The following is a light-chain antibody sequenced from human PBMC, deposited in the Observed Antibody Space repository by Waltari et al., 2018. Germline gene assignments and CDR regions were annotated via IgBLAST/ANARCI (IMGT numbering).Light chain of an antibody. V-gene: IGKV1-9*01. CDR3: QQLGNYPIT. CDR2: GAS. Sequence: DIQLTQSPSFLSASVGDRVTITCRASQGINSYLSWYQQKPGKAPKLLIYGASTLQSGIPSRFSGIGSGTEFTLTISSLQPEDSATYYCQQLGNYPITFGQGTRVE. CDR1: QGINSY. J-gene: IGKJ5*01.